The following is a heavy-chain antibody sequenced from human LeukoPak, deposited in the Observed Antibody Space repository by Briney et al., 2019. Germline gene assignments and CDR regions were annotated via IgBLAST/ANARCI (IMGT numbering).Heavy chain of an antibody. CDR2: ISDSGVTT. CDR1: GFTFSSCA. V-gene: IGHV3-23*01. Sequence: GGSLRLSCAASGFTFSSCAMSWVRQAPGKGLEWVSGISDSGVTTYHADSVKGRFTISRDNSKNTLYLQMNSLRAEDTALHYCAKSRGQYGDYLFYYYGMDVWGQGTTVTVSS. J-gene: IGHJ6*02. D-gene: IGHD4-17*01. CDR3: AKSRGQYGDYLFYYYGMDV.